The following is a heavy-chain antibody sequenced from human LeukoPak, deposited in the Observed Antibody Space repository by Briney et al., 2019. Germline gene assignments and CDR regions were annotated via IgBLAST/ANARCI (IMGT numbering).Heavy chain of an antibody. CDR3: ARSEYYYGSGSYYSDY. Sequence: SETLSLTCAVYGGSFSGYYWSWIRQPPGKGLEWIGEINHSGSTNYNPSLKRRVTISVDTSKNQFSLKLSSVTAADTAVYYCARSEYYYGSGSYYSDYWGQGTLVTVSS. J-gene: IGHJ4*02. CDR2: INHSGST. V-gene: IGHV4-34*01. D-gene: IGHD3-10*01. CDR1: GGSFSGYY.